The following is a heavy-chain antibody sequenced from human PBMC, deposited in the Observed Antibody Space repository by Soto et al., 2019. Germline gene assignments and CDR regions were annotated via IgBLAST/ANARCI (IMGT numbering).Heavy chain of an antibody. CDR1: GFTFSNYA. CDR2: ISGSGSST. CDR3: EKALYFLSDRHYHDRMAV. Sequence: GGSLRLSCAASGFTFSNYAMSWVRQAPGKGLEWVSGISGSGSSTYYADSVKGRFTVSRDNSKNTLYLQMNSLRAEDTAVYYCEKALYFLSDRHYHDRMAVWGQGTTVIVSS. J-gene: IGHJ6*02. V-gene: IGHV3-23*01. D-gene: IGHD3-3*01.